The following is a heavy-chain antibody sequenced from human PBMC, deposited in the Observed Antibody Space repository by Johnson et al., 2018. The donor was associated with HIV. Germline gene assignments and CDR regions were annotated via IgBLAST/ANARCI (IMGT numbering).Heavy chain of an antibody. CDR2: ISYDGNNK. CDR3: ARVTSPVTTARYGAFDI. D-gene: IGHD4-17*01. V-gene: IGHV3-30-3*01. Sequence: QVQLVESGGGLVQPGGSLRLSCAASGFTFSSYAMHWVRQAPGKGLEWVAVISYDGNNKYYADSVKGRFTISRDNSKNTLYLQINSLRAEDTAVYYCARVTSPVTTARYGAFDIWGQGTMVTVSS. CDR1: GFTFSSYA. J-gene: IGHJ3*02.